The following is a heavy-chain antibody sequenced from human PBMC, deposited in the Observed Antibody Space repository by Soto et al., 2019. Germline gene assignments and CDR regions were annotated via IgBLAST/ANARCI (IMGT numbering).Heavy chain of an antibody. V-gene: IGHV1-18*01. Sequence: ASVKVSCKASGYSFSSNGISWVRQAPGQGLEWMGWISTDNGSINYAQKLQGRVTISTDASTNTVHMELRSLRSDDTAVFYCARDIVNYGLDVWGQGTTVTVSS. CDR1: GYSFSSNG. CDR2: ISTDNGSI. J-gene: IGHJ6*02. CDR3: ARDIVNYGLDV. D-gene: IGHD1-26*01.